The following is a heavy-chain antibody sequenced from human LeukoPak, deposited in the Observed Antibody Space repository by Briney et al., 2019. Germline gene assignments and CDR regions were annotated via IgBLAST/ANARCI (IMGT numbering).Heavy chain of an antibody. CDR3: ARGHNWNDDYYFDY. Sequence: SETLSLTCTVSGYSISSVYYWGWIRQPPGKGLEWIESIYHSGSTYYNPSLKSRVTTSVDTAKNQIYLKLRSVTDAATDLYYCARGHNWNDDYYFDYWGQGTLVTVSS. CDR1: GYSISSVYY. V-gene: IGHV4-38-2*02. D-gene: IGHD1-20*01. J-gene: IGHJ4*02. CDR2: IYHSGST.